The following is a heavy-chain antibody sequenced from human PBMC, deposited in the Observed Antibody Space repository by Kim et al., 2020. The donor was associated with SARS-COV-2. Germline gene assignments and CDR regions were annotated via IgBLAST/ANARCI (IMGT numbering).Heavy chain of an antibody. CDR2: INPSGGST. J-gene: IGHJ4*02. CDR1: GYTFTSYY. V-gene: IGHV1-46*01. CDR3: ARELLPSTTVIAYYFDY. Sequence: ASVKVSCKASGYTFTSYYMHWVRQAPGQGLEWMGIINPSGGSTSYAQKFQGRVTMTRDTSTSTVYMELSSLRSEDTAVYYCARELLPSTTVIAYYFDYWGQGTLVTVSS. D-gene: IGHD4-17*01.